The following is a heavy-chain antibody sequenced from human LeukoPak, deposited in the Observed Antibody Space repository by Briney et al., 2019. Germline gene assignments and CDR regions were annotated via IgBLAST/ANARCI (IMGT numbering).Heavy chain of an antibody. V-gene: IGHV3-72*01. J-gene: IGHJ4*02. CDR2: TGNKANSYTT. D-gene: IGHD3-10*01. CDR3: AKDRGYEDYYFDY. Sequence: PGGSLRLSCAASGFTFSDHYMDWVRQAPGKGLEWVGRTGNKANSYTTKYAASVKGRFTISRDDSKNSLYLQMNSLKTEDTAVYYCAKDRGYEDYYFDYWGQGTLVTVSS. CDR1: GFTFSDHY.